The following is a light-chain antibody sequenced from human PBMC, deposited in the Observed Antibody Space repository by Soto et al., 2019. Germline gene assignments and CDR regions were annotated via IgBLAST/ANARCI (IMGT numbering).Light chain of an antibody. CDR2: RNN. CDR1: SSNIGSNY. V-gene: IGLV1-47*01. CDR3: ASWDGNLSGHV. J-gene: IGLJ1*01. Sequence: QSVLTQPPSASGTPGQRVTISCSGSSSNIGSNYVYWYQHLPGTAPKLLIYRNNQRPSGVPDRISGSKSGTSASLAISGLRSEYEADYYCASWDGNLSGHVFGTGTKLTVL.